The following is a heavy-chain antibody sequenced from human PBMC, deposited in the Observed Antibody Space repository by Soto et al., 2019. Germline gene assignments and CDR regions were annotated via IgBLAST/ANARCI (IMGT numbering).Heavy chain of an antibody. Sequence: PSETLSLTCAVSGGSISIGDYSWSWIRQAPGKGLEWIGYIYHSGNSYYNPSLESRVTISVDRSKNHFSLNLASVTAADTAVYYCAREDSRAYSPAFDDWGRGTRVTLSS. CDR2: IYHSGNS. CDR3: AREDSRAYSPAFDD. CDR1: GGSISIGDYS. V-gene: IGHV4-30-2*01. D-gene: IGHD3-22*01. J-gene: IGHJ4*02.